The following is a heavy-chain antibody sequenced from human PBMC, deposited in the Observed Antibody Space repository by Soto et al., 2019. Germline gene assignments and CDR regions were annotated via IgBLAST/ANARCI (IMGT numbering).Heavy chain of an antibody. V-gene: IGHV3-30*18. Sequence: SLRLSCAASGFTFSNYGMHGVCQAPGKGLEWVAVISYDGSNKYYADSVKGRFTISRDNSKNTLYLQMNSLRAEDTAVYYCAKKQDRYFDCWGQGTLVTVSS. CDR1: GFTFSNYG. CDR2: ISYDGSNK. J-gene: IGHJ4*02. CDR3: AKKQDRYFDC.